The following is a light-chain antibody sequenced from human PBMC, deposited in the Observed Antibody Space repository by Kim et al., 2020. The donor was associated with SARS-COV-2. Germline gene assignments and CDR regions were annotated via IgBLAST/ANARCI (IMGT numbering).Light chain of an antibody. CDR3: QHYYSYPFT. V-gene: IGKV1-5*01. J-gene: IGKJ2*01. Sequence: SVGDRVTITCRASQTISRWLAGYQQKPGKAPKLLIYDASSLESRLPSRFSGTGSGSGTDFTLTISSLQPDDFATYYCQHYYSYPFTLGQGTKLEI. CDR2: DAS. CDR1: QTISRW.